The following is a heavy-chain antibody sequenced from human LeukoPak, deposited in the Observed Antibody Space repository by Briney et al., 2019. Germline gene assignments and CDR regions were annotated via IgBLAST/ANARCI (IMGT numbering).Heavy chain of an antibody. V-gene: IGHV3-23*01. J-gene: IGHJ3*02. D-gene: IGHD1-26*01. CDR1: GFTFSSFA. Sequence: GGSLRLSCAASGFTFSSFAMSWVRQAPGEGLEWVSAMSGSGGMTYSADSVKGRFTISRDNSKNTLYLQMNSLRAEDTAVYYCARDTSSGSYSGGAFDIWGQGTMVTVSS. CDR3: ARDTSSGSYSGGAFDI. CDR2: MSGSGGMT.